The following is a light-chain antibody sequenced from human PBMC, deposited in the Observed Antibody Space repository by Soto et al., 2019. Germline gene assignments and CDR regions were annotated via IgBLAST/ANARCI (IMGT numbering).Light chain of an antibody. CDR3: QQHNNWPPIT. Sequence: EIVLTQSPAPLSSSPGERATLSCRASQSVSNNLVWYQQKPGQAPRLLMYGSSIRATGIPARFSGSGSGTEFTLTISSLQSEDFAVYYCQQHNNWPPITFGQGTRLEIK. V-gene: IGKV3-15*01. J-gene: IGKJ5*01. CDR1: QSVSNN. CDR2: GSS.